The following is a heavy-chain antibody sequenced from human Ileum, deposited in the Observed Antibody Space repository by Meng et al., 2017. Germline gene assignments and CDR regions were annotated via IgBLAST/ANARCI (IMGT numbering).Heavy chain of an antibody. J-gene: IGHJ4*02. CDR1: GFTFSSHA. CDR3: AKDSSLWFGILVNYFDY. D-gene: IGHD3-10*01. V-gene: IGHV3-23*01. Sequence: GESLKISCAASGFTFSSHAVSWVRQAPGKGLEWVSAISGSGDSTYYADSVRGRFTISRDNSKNTLFLQMNSLRAEDTAVYYCAKDSSLWFGILVNYFDYWGQGTLVTSPQ. CDR2: ISGSGDST.